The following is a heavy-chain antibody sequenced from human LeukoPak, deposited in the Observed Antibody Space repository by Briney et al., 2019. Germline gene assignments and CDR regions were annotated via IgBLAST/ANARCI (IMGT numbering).Heavy chain of an antibody. CDR2: ISGDSATP. CDR3: AKVGSSTWYMYYFDY. Sequence: GGSPRLSCAASGFTFSSYAMTWVRQAPGKGLEWVSTISGDSATPYFADSVKGRFTISRDNSKNTLYLQMNSLRVEDTAVYYCAKVGSSTWYMYYFDYWGQGALVTVSS. CDR1: GFTFSSYA. V-gene: IGHV3-23*01. J-gene: IGHJ4*02. D-gene: IGHD6-13*01.